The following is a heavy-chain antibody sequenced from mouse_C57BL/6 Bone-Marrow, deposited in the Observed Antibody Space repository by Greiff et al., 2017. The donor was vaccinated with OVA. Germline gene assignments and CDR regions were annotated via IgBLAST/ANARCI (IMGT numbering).Heavy chain of an antibody. CDR2: ISNGGGST. CDR1: GFTFSDYY. CDR3: ARHAWEGDYDKKGYYYAMDY. Sequence: EVKLMESGGGLVQPGGSLKLSCAASGFTFSDYYMYWVRQTPEKRLEWVAYISNGGGSTYYPDTVKGRFTISRDNAKNTLYLQMSRLKSEDTAMYYCARHAWEGDYDKKGYYYAMDYWGQGTSVTVSS. J-gene: IGHJ4*01. V-gene: IGHV5-12*01. D-gene: IGHD2-4*01.